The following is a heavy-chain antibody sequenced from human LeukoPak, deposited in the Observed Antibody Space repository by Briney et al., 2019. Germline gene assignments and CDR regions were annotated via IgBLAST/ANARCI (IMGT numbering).Heavy chain of an antibody. CDR2: ISYDGSNK. Sequence: GGSLRLSCAASGFTFSSYAMHWVRQAPGKGLEWVAVISYDGSNKYYADSVKGRFTISRDNSKNTLYLQMNSLRAEDTAVYYCARGDSSGWANDAFDIWGQGTMVTVSS. CDR1: GFTFSSYA. J-gene: IGHJ3*02. CDR3: ARGDSSGWANDAFDI. V-gene: IGHV3-30-3*01. D-gene: IGHD6-19*01.